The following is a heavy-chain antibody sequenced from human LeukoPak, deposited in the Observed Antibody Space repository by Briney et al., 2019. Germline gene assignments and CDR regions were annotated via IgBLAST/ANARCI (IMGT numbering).Heavy chain of an antibody. Sequence: SGESLKISCKGSGYSFTYYWISWVRQMPGKGLEWMGRIDPSDSYTNYSPSFHGHVTISADKSLSTAYLQWSSLKASDTAVYYCARRGSCIGGSCYSYWGQGTLVTVSS. CDR2: IDPSDSYT. J-gene: IGHJ4*02. CDR1: GYSFTYYW. CDR3: ARRGSCIGGSCYSY. V-gene: IGHV5-10-1*01. D-gene: IGHD2-15*01.